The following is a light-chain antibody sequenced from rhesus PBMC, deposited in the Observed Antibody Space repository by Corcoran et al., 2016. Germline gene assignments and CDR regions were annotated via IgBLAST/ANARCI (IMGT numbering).Light chain of an antibody. CDR2: DAS. CDR1: QGISSY. V-gene: IGKV1-28*03. Sequence: DIQMTQSPSSLSASVGDTVTITCRASQGISSYLNWFQQKPGKAPKLLIYDASSLESGVPSRFSGSGSGTDFTLPISSLQPEDFAAYYCLQHNSYPWTFGQGTKVEIK. J-gene: IGKJ1*01. CDR3: LQHNSYPWT.